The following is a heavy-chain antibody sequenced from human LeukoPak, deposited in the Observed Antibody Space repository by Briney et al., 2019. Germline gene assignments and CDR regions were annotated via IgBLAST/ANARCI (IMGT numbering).Heavy chain of an antibody. V-gene: IGHV4-59*01. CDR1: SGSIGSYY. CDR3: ARDWTI. D-gene: IGHD3/OR15-3a*01. Sequence: SETLSLTCTVSSGSIGSYYWSWIRQPPGKGLEWIGYIYYTGSTDYNPSLKSRVTILVDRSKNQFSLKLSSLTAADTAVYYCARDWTIWGQGTMVTVSS. CDR2: IYYTGST. J-gene: IGHJ3*02.